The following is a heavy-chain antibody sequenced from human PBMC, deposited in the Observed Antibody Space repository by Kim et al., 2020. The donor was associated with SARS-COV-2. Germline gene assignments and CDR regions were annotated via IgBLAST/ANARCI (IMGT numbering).Heavy chain of an antibody. CDR3: AKEYYYDSSGYYSMNDY. J-gene: IGHJ4*02. V-gene: IGHV3-9*01. D-gene: IGHD3-22*01. Sequence: VKGRFTISRDNAKNSLYLQMNSLRAEDTALYYCAKEYYYDSSGYYSMNDYWGQGTLVTVSS.